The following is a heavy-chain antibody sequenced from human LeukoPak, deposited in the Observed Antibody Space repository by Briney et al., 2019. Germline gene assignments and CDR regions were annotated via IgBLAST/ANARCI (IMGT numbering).Heavy chain of an antibody. D-gene: IGHD3-9*01. Sequence: KPSETLSLTCAVYGGSFSGYYWSWIRQPPGKGLEWIGEINHSGSTNYNPSLKSRVTISVDTSKNQFSLKLSSVTAADTAVYYCARGYYDILTGPVGWFDPWGQGTLVTVSS. CDR3: ARGYYDILTGPVGWFDP. J-gene: IGHJ5*02. CDR2: INHSGST. V-gene: IGHV4-34*01. CDR1: GGSFSGYY.